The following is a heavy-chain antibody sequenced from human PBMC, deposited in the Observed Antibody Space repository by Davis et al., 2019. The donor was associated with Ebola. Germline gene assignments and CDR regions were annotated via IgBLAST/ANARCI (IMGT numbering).Heavy chain of an antibody. D-gene: IGHD2-8*02. CDR3: ARALGYCTGGVCPYFDY. CDR1: GYTFTSYG. V-gene: IGHV1-18*01. CDR2: ISAYNGNT. Sequence: ASVKVSCKASGYTFTSYGINWVRQATGQGLEWMGWISAYNGNTNYAQKLQGRVTMTTDTSTSTAYMELRSLRSDDTAVYYCARALGYCTGGVCPYFDYWGQGTLVTVSS. J-gene: IGHJ4*02.